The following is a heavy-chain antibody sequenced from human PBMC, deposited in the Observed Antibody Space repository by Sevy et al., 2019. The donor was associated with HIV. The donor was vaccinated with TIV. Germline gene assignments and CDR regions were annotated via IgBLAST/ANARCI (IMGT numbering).Heavy chain of an antibody. CDR3: ARDRVNIWFGELSGRGMDV. CDR1: GFTFSSYE. D-gene: IGHD3-10*01. V-gene: IGHV3-48*03. CDR2: ISSSGSTI. Sequence: GGSLRLSCAASGFTFSSYEMNWVRQAPGKGLEWVSYISSSGSTIYYANSVKGRLTISRDNAKNSLYLQMNSLRAEDTAVDYCARDRVNIWFGELSGRGMDVWGQGTTVTVSS. J-gene: IGHJ6*02.